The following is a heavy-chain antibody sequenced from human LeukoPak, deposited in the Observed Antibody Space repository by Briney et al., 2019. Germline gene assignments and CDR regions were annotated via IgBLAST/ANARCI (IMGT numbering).Heavy chain of an antibody. Sequence: GGSLRLSCAASGFTFSSYEMNWVRQAPGKGLEWVSYISSSGSTRHYADSVKGRFTISRDNAKNSLYLQMNSLRAEDKAVYYCARERIAARLDWGQATLVTVSS. V-gene: IGHV3-48*03. CDR2: ISSSGSTR. D-gene: IGHD6-6*01. J-gene: IGHJ4*02. CDR1: GFTFSSYE. CDR3: ARERIAARLD.